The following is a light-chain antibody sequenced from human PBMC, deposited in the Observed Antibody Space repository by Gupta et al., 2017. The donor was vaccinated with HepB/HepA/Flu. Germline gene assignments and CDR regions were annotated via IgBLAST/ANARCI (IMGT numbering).Light chain of an antibody. J-gene: IGLJ3*02. CDR2: YDS. CDR3: QVWDSSSDHWV. Sequence: SYALTQPPSVSVAPEKTARITCGGNNIGSKSVHWYQQKTGQAAVLLIYYDSDRPSGIPERFSGSNSENTASLTNSRVEAGDEADYYCQVWDSSSDHWVFGGGTKLTVL. CDR1: NIGSKS. V-gene: IGLV3-21*04.